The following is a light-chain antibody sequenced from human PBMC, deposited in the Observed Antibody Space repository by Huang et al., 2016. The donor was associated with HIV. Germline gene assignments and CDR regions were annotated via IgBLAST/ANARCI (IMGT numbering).Light chain of an antibody. Sequence: ETVMTQSPVTLFVSPGDRASLSCRSSQIVSSHLAWYQQKPGQAPRLLIYAASTRDTGVPARFSGSGGGTEFTLTISTLQSEDSAVYYCQQYNDFRSTFGPGTRVEIK. CDR3: QQYNDFRST. CDR2: AAS. J-gene: IGKJ3*01. CDR1: QIVSSH. V-gene: IGKV3-15*01.